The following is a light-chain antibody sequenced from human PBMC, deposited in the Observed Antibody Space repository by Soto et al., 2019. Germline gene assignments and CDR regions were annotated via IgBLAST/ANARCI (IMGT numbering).Light chain of an antibody. Sequence: IQMTQSPSTLSASVGDRVTITCRASQRINNWLAWYQQEPGKAPKVLIYDASSLESGVPSRFSGSGSGTEFTLTISSLQPDDFATYYCQQYNSYPWTFGQGTKVDIK. CDR2: DAS. CDR1: QRINNW. J-gene: IGKJ1*01. V-gene: IGKV1-5*01. CDR3: QQYNSYPWT.